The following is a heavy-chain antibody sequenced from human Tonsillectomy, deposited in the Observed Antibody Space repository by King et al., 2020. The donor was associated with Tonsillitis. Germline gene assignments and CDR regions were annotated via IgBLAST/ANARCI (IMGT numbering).Heavy chain of an antibody. D-gene: IGHD3-22*01. CDR3: TTGLGSSGSNY. J-gene: IGHJ4*02. CDR1: GFTFSNAW. V-gene: IGHV3-15*01. Sequence: VQLVESGGGLVKPGGSLRVSCAASGFTFSNAWMSWVRQAPGKGLEWVGRIKSKTDGGTTDYAAPVKGRFTISRDDSKNTLYLEMNSLKTEDTAVYYCTTGLGSSGSNYWGQGTLVTVSS. CDR2: IKSKTDGGTT.